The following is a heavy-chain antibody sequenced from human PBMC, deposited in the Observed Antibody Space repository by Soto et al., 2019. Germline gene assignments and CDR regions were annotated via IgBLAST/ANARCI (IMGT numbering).Heavy chain of an antibody. J-gene: IGHJ3*02. CDR3: ARRNYDFWSGYYKTRGNDAFAI. D-gene: IGHD3-3*01. V-gene: IGHV1-18*01. CDR2: ISAYNGNT. CDR1: GYTFTSYG. Sequence: ASVKVSCKASGYTFTSYGISWVRQAPGQGLEWMGWISAYNGNTNYAQKLHGRVTMTTDTSTSTAYMELRSLRSDDTAVYYCARRNYDFWSGYYKTRGNDAFAIWGQGTMVTVSS.